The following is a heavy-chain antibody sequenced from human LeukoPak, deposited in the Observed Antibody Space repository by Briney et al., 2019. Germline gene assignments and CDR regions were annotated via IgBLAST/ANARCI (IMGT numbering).Heavy chain of an antibody. J-gene: IGHJ3*01. CDR3: ARGYCGGDCQTRDAFDV. Sequence: ASVKVSCKASGYTFTSYYMHWVRQAPGQGFEWMGIINPSGGGTRYAQNFQGRVTMTRDMSTSTVYMALSSLRSEDTAVYYCARGYCGGDCQTRDAFDVWGQGTMVTVSS. CDR1: GYTFTSYY. V-gene: IGHV1-46*01. CDR2: INPSGGGT. D-gene: IGHD2-21*02.